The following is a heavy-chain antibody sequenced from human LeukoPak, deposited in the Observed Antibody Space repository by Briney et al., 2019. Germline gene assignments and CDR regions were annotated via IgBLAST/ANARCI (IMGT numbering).Heavy chain of an antibody. D-gene: IGHD6-19*01. V-gene: IGHV1-69*04. CDR2: IIPILGIA. J-gene: IGHJ3*02. Sequence: SVKVSCKASGGTFSSYAISWVRQAPGQGLEWMGRIIPILGIANYAQKFQGRVTITADKSTSTAYMELSSLRSEDTAVYYCARSFGHFGWTDAFDIWGQGTMVTVSS. CDR1: GGTFSSYA. CDR3: ARSFGHFGWTDAFDI.